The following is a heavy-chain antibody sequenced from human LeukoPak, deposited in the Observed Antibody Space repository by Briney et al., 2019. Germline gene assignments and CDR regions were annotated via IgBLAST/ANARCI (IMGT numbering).Heavy chain of an antibody. CDR1: GYTFTSYY. CDR3: ARELGQLVPLDY. V-gene: IGHV1-46*01. J-gene: IGHJ4*02. CDR2: INPSGGST. D-gene: IGHD6-13*01. Sequence: ASVKVSCKASGYTFTSYYTHWVRQAPGQGLEWMGIINPSGGSTSYAQKFQGRVTMTTDTSTSTVYMELSSLRSEDTAVYYCARELGQLVPLDYWGQGTLVTVSS.